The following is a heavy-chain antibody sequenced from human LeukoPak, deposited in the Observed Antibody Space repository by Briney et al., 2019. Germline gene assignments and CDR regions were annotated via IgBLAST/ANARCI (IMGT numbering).Heavy chain of an antibody. CDR2: MSSSSSYI. Sequence: PGGSLRLSCAASGFTFSSYSMNWVRQAPGKGLEWVSSMSSSSSYIYYADSVKGRFTISRDNAKNSLYLQMNSLRAEDTAVYYCAREYSSSWPYYYYGMDVWGKGTTVTVSS. J-gene: IGHJ6*04. CDR3: AREYSSSWPYYYYGMDV. D-gene: IGHD6-13*01. V-gene: IGHV3-21*01. CDR1: GFTFSSYS.